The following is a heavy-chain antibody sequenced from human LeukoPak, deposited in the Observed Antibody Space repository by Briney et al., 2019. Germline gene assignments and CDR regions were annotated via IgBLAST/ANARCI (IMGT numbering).Heavy chain of an antibody. Sequence: GESLKISCKGSGYTFNAYWIGWVRQMPGKGLEWMWIIFPGDSDTRYSPSFQGQVTISVDKSISTAYLQWRSLKATDTAMYYCARAFGDVFSYSNWGQGTQVTVSS. J-gene: IGHJ4*02. D-gene: IGHD3-10*01. CDR2: IFPGDSDT. CDR3: ARAFGDVFSYSN. CDR1: GYTFNAYW. V-gene: IGHV5-51*01.